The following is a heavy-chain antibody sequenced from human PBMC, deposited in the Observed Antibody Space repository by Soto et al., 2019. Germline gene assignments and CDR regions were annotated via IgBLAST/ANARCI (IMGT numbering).Heavy chain of an antibody. Sequence: QVQLVESGGGVVQPGGSLRLSCLASGFGFSGYSMHWVRQAPGKGLDWVAVIKHDGSEIYYADSVKGRFTISKDDSKNTLHLQMNALRVDDTAXXYCVRVGWGYSYGNGMDGWGQGTTVTV. CDR1: GFGFSGYS. V-gene: IGHV3-30-3*01. D-gene: IGHD5-18*01. J-gene: IGHJ6*02. CDR3: VRVGWGYSYGNGMDG. CDR2: IKHDGSEI.